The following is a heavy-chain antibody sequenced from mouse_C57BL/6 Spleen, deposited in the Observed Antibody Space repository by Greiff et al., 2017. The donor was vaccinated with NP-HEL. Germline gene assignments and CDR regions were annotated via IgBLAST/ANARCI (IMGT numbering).Heavy chain of an antibody. CDR2: ILPGSGST. CDR1: GFNIKNTY. J-gene: IGHJ2*01. Sequence: QVQLQQSVAELVRPGASVKLSCTASGFNIKNTYMHWVKQRPGHGLEWIGEILPGSGSTNYNEKFKGKATFTADTSSNTAYMQLSSLTTEDSAIYYCARLFDYWGQGTTLTVSS. V-gene: IGHV1-9*01. CDR3: ARLFDY.